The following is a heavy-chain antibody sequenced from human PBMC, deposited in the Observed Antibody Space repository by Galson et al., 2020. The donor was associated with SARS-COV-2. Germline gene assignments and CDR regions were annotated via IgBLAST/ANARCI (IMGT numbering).Heavy chain of an antibody. V-gene: IGHV4-39*01. CDR1: GGSISSNNCY. CDR3: GTKEGGSGSYHYYYGMDV. CDR2: IYYSGST. D-gene: IGHD1-26*01. J-gene: IGHJ6*02. Sequence: ETSETLSLTCTVSGGSISSNNCYWGWIRQPPGKGLEWIGSIYYSGSTYYNPSLKSRVTISVDTSKNQFSLKLSSVTAADTAVYYCGTKEGGSGSYHYYYGMDVWGQGTTVSVSS.